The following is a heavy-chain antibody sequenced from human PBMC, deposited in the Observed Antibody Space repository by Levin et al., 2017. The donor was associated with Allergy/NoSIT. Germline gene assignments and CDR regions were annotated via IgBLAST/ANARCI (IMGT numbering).Heavy chain of an antibody. V-gene: IGHV4-30-4*01. CDR1: GGSISSGDYY. J-gene: IGHJ4*02. D-gene: IGHD6-13*01. CDR3: ARSEAGSTAAAGCFDY. Sequence: PSETLSLTCTVSGGSISSGDYYWSWIRQPPGKGLEWIGYIYYSGSTYYNPSLKSRVTISVDTSKNQFSLKLSSVTAADTAVYYCARSEAGSTAAAGCFDYWGQGTLVTVSS. CDR2: IYYSGST.